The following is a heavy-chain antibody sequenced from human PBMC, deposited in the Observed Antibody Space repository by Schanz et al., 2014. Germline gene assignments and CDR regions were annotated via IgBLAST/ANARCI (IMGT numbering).Heavy chain of an antibody. J-gene: IGHJ5*02. CDR3: AKGAVEMSTGLGGS. CDR2: ITWDGGIT. V-gene: IGHV3-43*01. D-gene: IGHD3-16*01. Sequence: VQLVESGGVVVQPGGSLRLSCAASGFTFDDYTMHWVRQAPGKGLEWVSLITWDGGITYYADSLKGRFTISRDNSKNSLYLQMNSLRTEDTALYYYAKGAVEMSTGLGGSWGQGTLVTVSS. CDR1: GFTFDDYT.